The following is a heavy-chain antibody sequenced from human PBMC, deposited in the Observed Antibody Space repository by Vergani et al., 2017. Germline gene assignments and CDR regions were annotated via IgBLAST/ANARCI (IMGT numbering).Heavy chain of an antibody. Sequence: EVQLVESGGGLVQPGGSLRLSCAASGFTFSSYSMNWVRQAPGKGLEWVSYISSSSSTIYYADSVKGRFTISRDNAKNSLYLQMYSLRAEDTAVYYCARERNGGSYYVGAFDIWGQGTMVTVSS. J-gene: IGHJ3*02. CDR3: ARERNGGSYYVGAFDI. D-gene: IGHD1-26*01. V-gene: IGHV3-48*01. CDR2: ISSSSSTI. CDR1: GFTFSSYS.